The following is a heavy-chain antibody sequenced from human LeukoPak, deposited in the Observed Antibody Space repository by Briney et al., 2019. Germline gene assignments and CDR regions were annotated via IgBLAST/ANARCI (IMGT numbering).Heavy chain of an antibody. V-gene: IGHV3-48*04. Sequence: GGSLRLSCAASGFTFSSYSMNWVRQAPGKGLEWVSYISSSGSTIYYADSVKGRFTISRDNAKNSLYLQMNSLRAEDTAVYYCASSVDIVAPVDYWGQGTLVTVSS. J-gene: IGHJ4*02. CDR2: ISSSGSTI. D-gene: IGHD5-12*01. CDR3: ASSVDIVAPVDY. CDR1: GFTFSSYS.